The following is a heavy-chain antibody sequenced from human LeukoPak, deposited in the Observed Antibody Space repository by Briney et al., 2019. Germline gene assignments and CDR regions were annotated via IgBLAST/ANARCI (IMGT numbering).Heavy chain of an antibody. V-gene: IGHV3-23*01. CDR2: INGGGNTT. D-gene: IGHD6-19*01. J-gene: IGHJ6*03. CDR3: TKELHVAVAVADYYYFYMDV. Sequence: GGSLRLSCAASAFAFSSFAMGWVRQSPGKGLEWLSTINGGGNTTIYADSVKVRFTISRDNSKNTLYLHMDSLRPDDTAIYYCTKELHVAVAVADYYYFYMDVWGRGTAVTVSS. CDR1: AFAFSSFA.